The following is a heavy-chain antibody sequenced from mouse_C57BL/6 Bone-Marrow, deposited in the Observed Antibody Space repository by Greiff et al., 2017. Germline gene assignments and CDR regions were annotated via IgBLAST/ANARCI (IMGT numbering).Heavy chain of an antibody. V-gene: IGHV5-12*01. D-gene: IGHD1-1*01. CDR2: ISNGGGST. CDR3: ARRDGSSYDY. J-gene: IGHJ3*01. CDR1: GFTFSDYY. Sequence: VKVVESGGGLVQPGGSLKLSCAASGFTFSDYYMYWVRQTPEKRLEWVAYISNGGGSTYYPDTVKGRFTISRDNAKNTLYLQMSRLKSEDTAMYYCARRDGSSYDYWGQGTLVTVSA.